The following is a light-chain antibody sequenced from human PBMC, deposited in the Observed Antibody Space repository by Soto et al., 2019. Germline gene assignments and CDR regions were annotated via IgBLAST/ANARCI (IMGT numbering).Light chain of an antibody. J-gene: IGKJ4*01. V-gene: IGKV3-11*01. CDR1: QSVSTF. CDR3: QQRGNWPLS. Sequence: EIVLTQSPATLSLSPGERATLSCRASQSVSTFLAWYQQKPGQAPRFVIYDASKRATGIPARFSGSGSGTDFTLTISNLEPEDFAVYYCQQRGNWPLSFGGGTKVEIK. CDR2: DAS.